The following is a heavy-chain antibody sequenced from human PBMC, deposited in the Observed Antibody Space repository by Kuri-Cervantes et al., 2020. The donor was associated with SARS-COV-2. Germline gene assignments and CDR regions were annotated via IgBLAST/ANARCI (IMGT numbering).Heavy chain of an antibody. V-gene: IGHV1-46*03. D-gene: IGHD4-23*01. J-gene: IGHJ4*02. CDR3: ARDDYGGNSIDY. CDR2: INPSGGST. Sequence: ASVKVSCKASGYTFTSYYMHWVRQAPGQGLEWMGIINPSGGSTSYAQKFQGRVTMTRDTSTGTVYMELSSLRSEDTAVYYCARDDYGGNSIDYWGQGTLVTVSS. CDR1: GYTFTSYY.